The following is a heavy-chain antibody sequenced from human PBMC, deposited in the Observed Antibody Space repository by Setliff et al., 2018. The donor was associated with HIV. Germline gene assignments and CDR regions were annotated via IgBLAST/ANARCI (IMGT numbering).Heavy chain of an antibody. J-gene: IGHJ3*02. CDR2: ISWNSGSI. CDR3: AKGRRGYSYGYDAFDI. V-gene: IGHV3-9*03. D-gene: IGHD5-18*01. Sequence: GGSLRLSCAASGFTFDDYAMHWVRQAPGKGLEWVSGISWNSGSIGYADSVMGRFTISRDNAKNSLYLQMNSLRAEDMALYYCAKGRRGYSYGYDAFDIWGQGTMVTVSS. CDR1: GFTFDDYA.